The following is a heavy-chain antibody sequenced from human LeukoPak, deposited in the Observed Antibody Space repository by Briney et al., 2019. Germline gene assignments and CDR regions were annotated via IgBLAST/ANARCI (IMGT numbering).Heavy chain of an antibody. CDR3: VRDLGSRPLIIFFDY. Sequence: ASVKVSCKASGYTFTSYYMHWVRQAPGQGLEWMGIINPSGGSTSYAQKFQGRVTMTTDTSTSTAYMELRSLRSDDTAVYYCVRDLGSRPLIIFFDYWGQGTLVTVSS. D-gene: IGHD2/OR15-2a*01. CDR2: INPSGGST. J-gene: IGHJ4*02. V-gene: IGHV1-46*01. CDR1: GYTFTSYY.